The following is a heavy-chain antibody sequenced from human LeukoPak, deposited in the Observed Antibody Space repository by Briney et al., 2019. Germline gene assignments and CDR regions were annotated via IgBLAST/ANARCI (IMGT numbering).Heavy chain of an antibody. V-gene: IGHV3-23*01. J-gene: IGHJ6*02. CDR1: GFTFSSYA. Sequence: GGSLRLSCAASGFTFSSYAMSWVRQAPGKGLEWVSAISGSGGSTYYADSVKGRFTISRDNSKNTLYLQMNSLRAEDTAVYYCARHLTRYYYYGMDVWGQGTTVTGSS. CDR2: ISGSGGST. CDR3: ARHLTRYYYYGMDV.